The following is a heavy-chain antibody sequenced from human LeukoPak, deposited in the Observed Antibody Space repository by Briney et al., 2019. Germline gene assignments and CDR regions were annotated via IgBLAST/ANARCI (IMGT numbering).Heavy chain of an antibody. CDR2: ISYDGSNK. Sequence: GRSLRLSCAASGFTFSSYAMHWVRQAPGKALEWVAVISYDGSNKYYADSVKGRFTISRDNSKNTLYLQMNSLRAEDTAVYYCARGSGYDYFDYWGQGTLVTVSS. CDR3: ARGSGYDYFDY. D-gene: IGHD5-12*01. J-gene: IGHJ4*02. V-gene: IGHV3-30*04. CDR1: GFTFSSYA.